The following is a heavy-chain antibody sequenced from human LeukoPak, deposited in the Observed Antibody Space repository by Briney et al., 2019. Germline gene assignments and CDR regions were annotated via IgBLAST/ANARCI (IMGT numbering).Heavy chain of an antibody. V-gene: IGHV3-23*01. CDR3: AKTGDDDCSGGGCPPHNWFDP. D-gene: IGHD2-15*01. CDR1: GFTFSSYA. CDR2: ISGSGGST. J-gene: IGHJ5*02. Sequence: PGGSLRLSCAASGFTFSSYAMSWVRQAPGKGLEWVSAISGSGGSTYYADSVKGRFTISRDNSKNTLYLQMNSLRAEDTAVYYCAKTGDDDCSGGGCPPHNWFDPWGQGTLVTVSS.